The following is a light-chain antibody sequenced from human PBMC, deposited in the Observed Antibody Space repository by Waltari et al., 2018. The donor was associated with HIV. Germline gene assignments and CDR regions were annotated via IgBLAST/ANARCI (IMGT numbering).Light chain of an antibody. CDR1: LTVSTDY. CDR3: QQYGSSPPT. Sequence: EIVLTQSPGTLSLSPGERTTLSCRASLTVSTDYLAWYQHKPGKPPRLPIYQAAREATGVPDRFSGSGSVSDFTLTISRLEPEDFAVYSCQQYGSSPPTFGQGTKVEI. V-gene: IGKV3-20*01. CDR2: QAA. J-gene: IGKJ1*01.